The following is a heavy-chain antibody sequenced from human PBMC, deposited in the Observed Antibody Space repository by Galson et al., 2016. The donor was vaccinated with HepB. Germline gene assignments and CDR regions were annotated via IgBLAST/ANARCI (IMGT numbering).Heavy chain of an antibody. D-gene: IGHD2-2*01. V-gene: IGHV1-18*01. J-gene: IGHJ6*02. CDR1: GYNLISYG. CDR3: VRERYDV. CDR2: ISHYNGRT. Sequence: SVKVSCKASGYNLISYGITWVRQAPGQGLEWMGWISHYNGRTDYAQKFQGRVTMATDTSTSTTYMELTSLLSDDTAVYYCVRERYDVWGQGSTVIVSS.